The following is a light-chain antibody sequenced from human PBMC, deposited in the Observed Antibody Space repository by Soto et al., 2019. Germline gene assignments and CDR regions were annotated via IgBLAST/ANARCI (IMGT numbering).Light chain of an antibody. J-gene: IGKJ5*01. V-gene: IGKV4-1*01. CDR3: QQYHSDPIT. CDR2: WAS. CDR1: QSVLSNSNNKNY. Sequence: DFVMTQSPDSLAVSIGERATINCKASQSVLSNSNNKNYLAWFQQKAGQPPKLLIYWASARQSVVPDRFSGSGSATDFTLAISSLQAADVAVYYCQQYHSDPITVGQGKRLDIK.